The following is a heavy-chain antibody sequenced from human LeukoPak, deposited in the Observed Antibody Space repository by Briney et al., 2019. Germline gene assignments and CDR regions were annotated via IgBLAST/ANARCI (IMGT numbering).Heavy chain of an antibody. V-gene: IGHV4-59*01. Sequence: SETLSLTCTVSGGSISSYYWSWIRQPPGKGLEGIGYIYYSGSTNYNPSLKSRVTISVDTSKNQFSLKLSSVTAADTAVYYCARVRITMVRGVNPADYWGQGTLVTVSS. CDR1: GGSISSYY. J-gene: IGHJ4*02. CDR3: ARVRITMVRGVNPADY. D-gene: IGHD3-10*01. CDR2: IYYSGST.